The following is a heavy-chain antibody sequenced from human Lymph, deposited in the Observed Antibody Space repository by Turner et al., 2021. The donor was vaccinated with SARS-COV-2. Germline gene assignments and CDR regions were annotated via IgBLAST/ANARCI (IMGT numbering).Heavy chain of an antibody. D-gene: IGHD2-2*01. CDR3: ARDSPYCRSTSCYDP. J-gene: IGHJ5*02. Sequence: QVQLVQSGAEVKKPGSSVKVSCEASGCTFSSYAIPWVRQAPGQGLVWMRGIIPIRAIANYAQKFQCRVTITADKSTSTAYMELSSLRSEDTAVYYCARDSPYCRSTSCYDPWGQGTLVTVSS. V-gene: IGHV1-69*10. CDR1: GCTFSSYA. CDR2: IIPIRAIA.